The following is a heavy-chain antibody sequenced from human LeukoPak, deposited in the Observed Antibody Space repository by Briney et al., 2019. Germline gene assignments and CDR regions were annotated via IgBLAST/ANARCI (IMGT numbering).Heavy chain of an antibody. CDR1: GFTFSNAW. V-gene: IGHV3-15*01. CDR2: IKSKTDGGTT. D-gene: IGHD6-19*01. Sequence: GSLRLSCAASGFTFSNAWMSWVRQAPGKGLEWVGRIKSKTDGGTTDYAAPVKGRFTISRDDSKNTLYLQMNSLKTEDTAVYYCTTEQWLVRPPRFDPWGQGTLVTVSS. CDR3: TTEQWLVRPPRFDP. J-gene: IGHJ5*02.